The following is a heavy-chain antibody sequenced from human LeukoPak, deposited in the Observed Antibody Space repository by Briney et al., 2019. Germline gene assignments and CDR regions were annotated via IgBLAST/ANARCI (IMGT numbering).Heavy chain of an antibody. CDR3: ARDFKPATTGYCSGGSCYSAAFDI. Sequence: GGSLRLSCAASGFTFSSYSMNWVRQAPGKGLEWVSSISSSSSYIYYADSVKGRFTISRDNAKNSLYLQMNSLRAEDTAVYYCARDFKPATTGYCSGGSCYSAAFDIWGQGTMVTVSS. D-gene: IGHD2-15*01. J-gene: IGHJ3*02. V-gene: IGHV3-21*01. CDR2: ISSSSSYI. CDR1: GFTFSSYS.